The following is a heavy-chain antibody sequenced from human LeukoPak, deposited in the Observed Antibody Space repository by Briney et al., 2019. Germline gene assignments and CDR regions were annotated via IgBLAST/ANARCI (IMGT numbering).Heavy chain of an antibody. V-gene: IGHV3-48*01. CDR2: ISSSNSTI. D-gene: IGHD6-19*01. J-gene: IGHJ6*03. CDR1: GFTFISYS. Sequence: GGALRLSCSASGFTFISYSMNWVRQATGKGLEWISYISSSNSTIYDADSGKGRFTISRDNAKDSLYLQMNSLRAEDTAVYYCARDQGQWLGAIEYYMDVWGKGTTVTVSS. CDR3: ARDQGQWLGAIEYYMDV.